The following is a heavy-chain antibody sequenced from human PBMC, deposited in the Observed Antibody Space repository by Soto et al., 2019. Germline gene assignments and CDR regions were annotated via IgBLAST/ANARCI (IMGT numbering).Heavy chain of an antibody. CDR2: INVYSGTT. J-gene: IGHJ4*02. CDR1: GYTFSDYG. Sequence: QVHLVQSGSEVKTAGAAVKVSCKASGYTFSDYGVSWVRQAPGQGLEWMGWINVYSGTTNYLPKFQCRVTMTTDTSTSTLYMELRDLSSEDTAVYYCARGRGGYLSSSGHTHNYLDYWGQGNLVTVSS. V-gene: IGHV1-18*01. D-gene: IGHD3-22*01. CDR3: ARGRGGYLSSSGHTHNYLDY.